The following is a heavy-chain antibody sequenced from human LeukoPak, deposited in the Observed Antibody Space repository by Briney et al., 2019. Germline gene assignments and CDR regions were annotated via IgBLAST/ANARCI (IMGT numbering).Heavy chain of an antibody. CDR3: ARDQAYYFSFADY. V-gene: IGHV3-33*01. CDR1: GFTFSGYG. J-gene: IGHJ4*02. D-gene: IGHD2/OR15-2a*01. CDR2: IWYDGSNE. Sequence: GGSLRLSCAASGFTFSGYGMHWVRQAPGKGLEWVAVIWYDGSNEYYADSVKGRFTISRDNSKNTLYLQMNDLRAEDTAVYYCARDQAYYFSFADYWGQGNLVTVSS.